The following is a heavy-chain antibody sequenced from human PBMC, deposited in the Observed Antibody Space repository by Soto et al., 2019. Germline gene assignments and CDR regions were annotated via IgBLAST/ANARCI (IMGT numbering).Heavy chain of an antibody. CDR3: AKDSAVYGSGSYANY. CDR2: ISYDGSNK. CDR1: GFTFSSYG. J-gene: IGHJ4*02. D-gene: IGHD3-10*01. V-gene: IGHV3-30*18. Sequence: GGSLRLSCAASGFTFSSYGMHWVRQAPGKGLEWVAVISYDGSNKYYADSVKGRFTISRDNSKNTLYLQMNSLRAEDTAVYYYAKDSAVYGSGSYANYWGQGTLVTVSS.